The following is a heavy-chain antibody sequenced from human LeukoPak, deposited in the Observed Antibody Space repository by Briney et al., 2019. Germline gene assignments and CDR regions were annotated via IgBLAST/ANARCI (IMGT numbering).Heavy chain of an antibody. CDR2: ISASAGSA. Sequence: SGGSLRLSCGVSGFTFSNYAMNWVRQAPGKGLEWVSSISASAGSAVYGDSVKGRFTISRVNAENTLYLQVNSLRADDTAIYYCAKDQRSGEYDYGWGPFDIWGQGTMVTVSS. CDR1: GFTFSNYA. J-gene: IGHJ3*02. V-gene: IGHV3-23*01. CDR3: AKDQRSGEYDYGWGPFDI. D-gene: IGHD3-10*01.